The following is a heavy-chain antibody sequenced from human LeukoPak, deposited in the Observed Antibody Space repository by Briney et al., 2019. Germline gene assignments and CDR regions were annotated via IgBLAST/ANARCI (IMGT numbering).Heavy chain of an antibody. D-gene: IGHD3-16*02. CDR1: GYTFTGYY. CDR3: ARGGYVWGRYRQPYDY. J-gene: IGHJ4*02. V-gene: IGHV1-2*04. Sequence: EASVKVSCKASGYTFTGYYMHWVRQAPGQGLEWMGWINPNSGGTNYAQKFQGWVTMTRDTSISTAYMELSRLRSDDTAVYYCARGGYVWGRYRQPYDYWGQGTLVTVSS. CDR2: INPNSGGT.